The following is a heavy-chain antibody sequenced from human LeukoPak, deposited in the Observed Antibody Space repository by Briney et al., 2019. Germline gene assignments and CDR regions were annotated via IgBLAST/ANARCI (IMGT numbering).Heavy chain of an antibody. J-gene: IGHJ3*02. CDR1: GFTFSSYE. V-gene: IGHV3-21*01. CDR2: ISSSSSYI. Sequence: GGSLRLSCAASGFTFSSYEMNWVRQAPGKGLEWVSSISSSSSYIYYADSVKGRFTISRDNAKNSLYLQMNSLRAEDTAVYYCARGSLVGAIYDAFDIWGQGTMVTVSS. CDR3: ARGSLVGAIYDAFDI. D-gene: IGHD1-26*01.